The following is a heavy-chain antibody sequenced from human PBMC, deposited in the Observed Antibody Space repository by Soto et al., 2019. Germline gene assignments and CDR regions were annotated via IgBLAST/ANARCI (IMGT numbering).Heavy chain of an antibody. D-gene: IGHD3-3*01. CDR3: GRQAIIIFGVVKDTNYSYVLAF. V-gene: IGHV5-51*01. J-gene: IGHJ6*04. CDR2: IYPGDSDT. CDR1: GYSFTSYW. Sequence: PVASLKISCKGSGYSFTSYWSGWVRQMPGKGLEWMGIIYPGDSDTRYSPSFQGQVTISADKSISTAYLQWSSLKASDTHINYRGRQAIIIFGVVKDTNYSYVLAFWVKGTTVPVPP.